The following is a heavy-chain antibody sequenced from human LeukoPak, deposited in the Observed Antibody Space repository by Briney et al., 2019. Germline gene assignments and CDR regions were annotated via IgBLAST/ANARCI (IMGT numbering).Heavy chain of an antibody. V-gene: IGHV3-33*01. J-gene: IGHJ4*02. D-gene: IGHD3-10*01. Sequence: VGPLRLSSEASGFTFSSYGMHWVRQAPGKGMERVAVIWYDGSNKYYADSVKGRFTISRDNSKNTLYLQMNSLRAEDTAVYYCARDIWFGELCYFDYWGQGTLVTVSS. CDR1: GFTFSSYG. CDR2: IWYDGSNK. CDR3: ARDIWFGELCYFDY.